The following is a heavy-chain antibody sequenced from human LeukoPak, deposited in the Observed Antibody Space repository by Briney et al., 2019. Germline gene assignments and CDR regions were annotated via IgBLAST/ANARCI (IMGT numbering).Heavy chain of an antibody. D-gene: IGHD4-11*01. CDR1: GFTFIGPV. CDR2: IRSKANSYAT. Sequence: PGGSLRLSGAAPGFTFIGPVMHWGGQASGKGLGWVGRIRSKANSYATAYAASVKGRFTISRDDSKNTAYLQMNSLKTEDTAVYYCTRGVNYDWFDPWGQGTLVTVSS. CDR3: TRGVNYDWFDP. V-gene: IGHV3-73*01. J-gene: IGHJ5*02.